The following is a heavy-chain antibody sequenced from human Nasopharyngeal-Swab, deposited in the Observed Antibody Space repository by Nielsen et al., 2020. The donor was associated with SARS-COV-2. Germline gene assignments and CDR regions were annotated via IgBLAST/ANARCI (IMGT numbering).Heavy chain of an antibody. D-gene: IGHD4-17*01. CDR3: ARDAPAHYGAFY. V-gene: IGHV3-23*01. CDR2: LSASGADT. Sequence: GESLKISCAASGITFSSFDMSWVRQAPGKGLEWVSGLSASGADTTHADPVKGRFTISRDNSKNTLYLQMDSLRGEDTAVYYCARDAPAHYGAFYWGRGTLVTVSS. CDR1: GITFSSFD. J-gene: IGHJ4*02.